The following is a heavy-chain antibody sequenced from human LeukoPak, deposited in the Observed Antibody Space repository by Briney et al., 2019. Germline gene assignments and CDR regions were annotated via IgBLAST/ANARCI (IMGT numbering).Heavy chain of an antibody. Sequence: PGGSLRLSCAASGFTFSDYYMSWIRQAPGKGLEWVSSISSSSNNIYYADSVKGRFTISRDNGKNSLYLLMNSLRAEDTAVYYCVYGGGYFQHWGQGTLVTVSS. J-gene: IGHJ1*01. CDR3: VYGGGYFQH. V-gene: IGHV3-11*04. CDR1: GFTFSDYY. CDR2: ISSSSNNI. D-gene: IGHD4-23*01.